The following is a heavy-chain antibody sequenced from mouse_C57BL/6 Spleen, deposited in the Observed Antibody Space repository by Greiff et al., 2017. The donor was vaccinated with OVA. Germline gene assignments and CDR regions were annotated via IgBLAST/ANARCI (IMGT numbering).Heavy chain of an antibody. CDR3: ASSMVTEEGYYAMDY. D-gene: IGHD2-2*01. J-gene: IGHJ4*01. Sequence: QVQLKQSGPGLVQPSQSLSITCTVSGFSLTSYGVHWVRQSPGKGLEWLGVIWSGGSTDYNAAFISRLSISKDNSKSQVFFKMNSLQADDTAIYYCASSMVTEEGYYAMDYWGQGTSVTVSS. CDR2: IWSGGST. CDR1: GFSLTSYG. V-gene: IGHV2-2*01.